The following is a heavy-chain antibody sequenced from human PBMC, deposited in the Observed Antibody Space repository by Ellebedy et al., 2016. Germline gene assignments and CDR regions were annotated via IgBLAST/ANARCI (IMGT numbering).Heavy chain of an antibody. Sequence: SETLSLTCSVSGGSVSSDYWNWIRRPPGKGLEWIGYVFHPGIAIYNPSLKSRVTMSIDTSKSQFSLRLTSVTAADTAVYYCAKWSSGWYAFDVWGQGTMVTVSS. V-gene: IGHV4-59*02. D-gene: IGHD6-13*01. J-gene: IGHJ3*01. CDR1: GGSVSSDY. CDR2: VFHPGIA. CDR3: AKWSSGWYAFDV.